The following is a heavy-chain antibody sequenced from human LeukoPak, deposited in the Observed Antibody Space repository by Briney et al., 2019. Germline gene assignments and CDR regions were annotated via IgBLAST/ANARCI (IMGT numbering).Heavy chain of an antibody. D-gene: IGHD5-24*01. J-gene: IGHJ4*02. CDR2: ISGSGGST. V-gene: IGHV3-23*01. CDR1: GFTFTSYA. Sequence: GGSLRLSCAASGFTFTSYAMSWVRRAPGKGREWVSTISGSGGSTYYADSVKGRFTISRDNSKNTLYLQMKSLTAEDTAIYYCAKNRDGYNFRLDFWGQGTLVTVSS. CDR3: AKNRDGYNFRLDF.